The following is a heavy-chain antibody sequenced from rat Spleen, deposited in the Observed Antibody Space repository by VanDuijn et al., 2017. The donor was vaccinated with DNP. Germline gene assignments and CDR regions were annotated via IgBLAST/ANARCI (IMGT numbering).Heavy chain of an antibody. D-gene: IGHD1-3*01. Sequence: EVQLQESGSGLVKPSQSLSLTCSVTGSSITSNYWGWIRKFPGNKMEYIGHISYSGGTNYNPSLKSRLSITRDTSRNHFFLHLNSVTTKDTATYYCALWTRYFDYWGQGFMVTVSS. J-gene: IGHJ2*01. CDR1: GSSITSNY. CDR3: ALWTRYFDY. CDR2: ISYSGGT. V-gene: IGHV3-1*01.